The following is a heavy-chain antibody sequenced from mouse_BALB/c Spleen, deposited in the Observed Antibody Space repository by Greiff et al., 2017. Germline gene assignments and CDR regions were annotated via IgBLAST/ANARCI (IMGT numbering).Heavy chain of an antibody. Sequence: EVKLQESGPGLVKPSQSLSLTCSVTGYSITSGYYWNWIRQFPGNKLEWMGYISYDGSNNYNPSLKNRISITRDTSKNQFFLKLNSVTTEDTATYYCARDGYDGPWFAYWGQGTLVTVSA. V-gene: IGHV3-6*02. D-gene: IGHD2-2*01. CDR3: ARDGYDGPWFAY. J-gene: IGHJ3*01. CDR2: ISYDGSN. CDR1: GYSITSGYY.